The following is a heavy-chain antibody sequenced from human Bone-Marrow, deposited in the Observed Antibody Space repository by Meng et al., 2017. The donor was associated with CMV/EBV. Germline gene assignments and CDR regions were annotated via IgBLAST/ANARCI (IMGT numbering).Heavy chain of an antibody. Sequence: GGPLRLSCAASGFTFSGYAMSWVRQAPGKGLEWVSTIFGRGDTTYYAESVKGRFTISRDNSKNTLYLQMNSLRAEDTAVYYCAKPPAIYCSSTSCRGNYYGMDVWGQGTTVTVSS. CDR1: GFTFSGYA. D-gene: IGHD2-2*01. CDR2: IFGRGDTT. V-gene: IGHV3-23*01. CDR3: AKPPAIYCSSTSCRGNYYGMDV. J-gene: IGHJ6*02.